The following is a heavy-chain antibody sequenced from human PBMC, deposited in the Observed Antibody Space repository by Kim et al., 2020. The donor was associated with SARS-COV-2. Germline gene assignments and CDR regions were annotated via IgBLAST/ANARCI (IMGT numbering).Heavy chain of an antibody. CDR2: IYYSGST. J-gene: IGHJ3*02. V-gene: IGHV4-39*01. Sequence: SETLSLTCTVSGGSISSSSYYWGWIRQPPGKGLEWIGSIYYSGSTYYNPSLKSRVTISVDTSKNQFSLKLSSVTAADTAVYYCARRFIAAAGSDAFDIWGQGTMVTVSS. CDR3: ARRFIAAAGSDAFDI. D-gene: IGHD6-13*01. CDR1: GGSISSSSYY.